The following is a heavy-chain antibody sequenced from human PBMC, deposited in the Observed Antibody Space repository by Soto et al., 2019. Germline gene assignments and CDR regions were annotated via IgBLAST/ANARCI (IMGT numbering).Heavy chain of an antibody. CDR3: ARPIQYYCDTSAQSAWFDP. Sequence: ASLRVSCKASGYTFTSYGISWGRQAPGQGLEWMRWIIPDLGTTNYAQHLQGRVSFTAVESTSTEYMELSSLRSEDTAVYYCARPIQYYCDTSAQSAWFDPWGQGTLVTGAS. CDR1: GYTFTSYG. V-gene: IGHV1-18*01. J-gene: IGHJ5*02. CDR2: IIPDLGTT. D-gene: IGHD3-22*01.